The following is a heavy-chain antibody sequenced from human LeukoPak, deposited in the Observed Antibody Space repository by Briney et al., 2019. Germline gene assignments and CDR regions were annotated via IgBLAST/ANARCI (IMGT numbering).Heavy chain of an antibody. V-gene: IGHV4-59*08. CDR2: IYYSGST. CDR1: GDSISSYY. Sequence: PSETLSLTCTVSGDSISSYYWSWIRQPPGKGLEWIGYIYYSGSTNYSPSLKSRVTISVDTSKKQFSLKLSSVTAADTAVYRARSERIIMILGGAFDIWGQGTVVTVSS. J-gene: IGHJ3*02. D-gene: IGHD3-22*01. CDR3: ARSERIIMILGGAFDI.